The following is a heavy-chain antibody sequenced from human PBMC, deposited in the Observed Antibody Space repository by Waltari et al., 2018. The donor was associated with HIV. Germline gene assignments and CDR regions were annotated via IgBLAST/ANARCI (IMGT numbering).Heavy chain of an antibody. CDR1: GFSFGSSW. Sequence: EVQLVESGGGLIQPGGSLRLSCAASGFSFGSSWMHWVRQTPGKGPVWVARINSDASDAQYADSEKGRFTISRDNAKNMLYLQMNSLRAEDTAIYYCVGGAPFAYWGQGTLVTVSS. D-gene: IGHD4-17*01. V-gene: IGHV3-74*01. CDR2: INSDASDA. CDR3: VGGAPFAY. J-gene: IGHJ4*02.